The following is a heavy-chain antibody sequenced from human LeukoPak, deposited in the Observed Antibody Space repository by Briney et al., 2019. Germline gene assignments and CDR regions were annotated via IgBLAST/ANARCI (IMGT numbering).Heavy chain of an antibody. D-gene: IGHD2-21*01. CDR1: GLTFSPYT. CDR2: ITSSSTYI. CDR3: ARGENYFQY. J-gene: IGHJ1*01. V-gene: IGHV3-21*01. Sequence: GGSLRLSCAASGLTFSPYTMNWVRQAPGKGLEWVSSITSSSTYIYYIDSVKGRFTICRDNAKNSLYLQMNSLRAEDTAVYYCARGENYFQYWGQGTLVTVSS.